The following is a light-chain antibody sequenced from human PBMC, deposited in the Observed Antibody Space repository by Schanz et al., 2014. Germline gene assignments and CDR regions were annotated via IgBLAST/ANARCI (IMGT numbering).Light chain of an antibody. J-gene: IGKJ1*01. Sequence: EIVMTQSPATLSVSPGDGATLSCRTSQSVGSNLAWYQQKPGQAPRLLIYGASTRATGLPARFSGSGSGTEFTLTISSLEPEDFAVYYCQQRSNWPPWTFGQGTKVEIK. CDR3: QQRSNWPPWT. CDR1: QSVGSN. V-gene: IGKV3-15*01. CDR2: GAS.